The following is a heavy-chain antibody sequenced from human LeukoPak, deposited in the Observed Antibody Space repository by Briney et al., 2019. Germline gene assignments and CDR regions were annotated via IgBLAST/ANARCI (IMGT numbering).Heavy chain of an antibody. V-gene: IGHV4-59*08. CDR1: GGSISSYY. CDR2: IYYSGST. Sequence: SETLSLTCTVSGGSISSYYWSWIRQPPGKGLEWLGYIYYSGSTNYNPSLKSRVTISVDTSKNQFSLKLSSVTAADTAVYYCARQGGYNSPLAYWGQGTLVTVSS. CDR3: ARQGGYNSPLAY. J-gene: IGHJ4*02. D-gene: IGHD5-24*01.